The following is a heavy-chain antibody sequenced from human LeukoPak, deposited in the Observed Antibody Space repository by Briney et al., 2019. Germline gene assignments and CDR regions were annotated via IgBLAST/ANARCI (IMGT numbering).Heavy chain of an antibody. Sequence: ASVKVSCKASGYTFTGYYMHWVRQAPGQGLEWMGWINPNSGGTNYAQKFQGWVTMTRDTSISTAYMELSRLRSDDTAVYYCARGDLYYYDSSPYFQHWGQGTLVTVSS. CDR1: GYTFTGYY. D-gene: IGHD3-22*01. CDR2: INPNSGGT. J-gene: IGHJ1*01. CDR3: ARGDLYYYDSSPYFQH. V-gene: IGHV1-2*04.